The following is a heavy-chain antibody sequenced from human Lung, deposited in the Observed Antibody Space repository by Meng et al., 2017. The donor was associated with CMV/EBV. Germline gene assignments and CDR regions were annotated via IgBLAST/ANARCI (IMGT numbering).Heavy chain of an antibody. Sequence: GGSXRLSCAASGFTFSSYGMNWVRQAPGKGLEWVAVIWYDGSNKYYADSVEGRFTISRDNYKNTLYLQMNSLRAEDTAVYCCAKGYTTIDPWAQGTVVTVSS. V-gene: IGHV3-33*06. CDR2: IWYDGSNK. J-gene: IGHJ5*02. D-gene: IGHD3-16*02. CDR3: AKGYTTIDP. CDR1: GFTFSSYG.